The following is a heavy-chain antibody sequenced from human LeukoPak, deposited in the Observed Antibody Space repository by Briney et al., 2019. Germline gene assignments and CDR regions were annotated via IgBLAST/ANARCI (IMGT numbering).Heavy chain of an antibody. CDR2: ISGNGGST. J-gene: IGHJ3*02. Sequence: GGSLRLSCAPSQFNFNKFGMTWVRQAPGKGLEWGSSISGNGGSTQYADSVQGRFAISRDNSKNTLYLQMNSLRAEDTAVYYCAKDPNGDYIGTFDIWGQGTMVTVSS. D-gene: IGHD4-17*01. CDR3: AKDPNGDYIGTFDI. V-gene: IGHV3-23*01. CDR1: QFNFNKFG.